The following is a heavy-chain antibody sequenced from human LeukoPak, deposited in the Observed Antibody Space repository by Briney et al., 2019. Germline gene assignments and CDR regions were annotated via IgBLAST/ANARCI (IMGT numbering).Heavy chain of an antibody. J-gene: IGHJ4*02. Sequence: GGSLRLSCAATGFTFSSFSMHWVRQAPGKGLEWVAVTSYDGSNKYYADSVKGRFTISRDNSKNTLYLQMNSLRTEDTAVYYCASLPPRITMIVVPYWGQGTLVTVSS. CDR3: ASLPPRITMIVVPY. V-gene: IGHV3-30*03. D-gene: IGHD3-22*01. CDR1: GFTFSSFS. CDR2: TSYDGSNK.